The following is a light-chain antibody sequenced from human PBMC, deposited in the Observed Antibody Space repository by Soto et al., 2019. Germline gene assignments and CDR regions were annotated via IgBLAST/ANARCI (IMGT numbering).Light chain of an antibody. CDR1: QSISSSH. J-gene: IGKJ5*01. CDR2: GAS. Sequence: PGERVTLSCRASQSISSSHLTWYQQKPGQAPRLLIYGASTRATSIPARFSGSGSGTDFTLTIASLQPEDFAVYYCRPSTFDQGTRLEIK. V-gene: IGKV3D-7*01. CDR3: RPST.